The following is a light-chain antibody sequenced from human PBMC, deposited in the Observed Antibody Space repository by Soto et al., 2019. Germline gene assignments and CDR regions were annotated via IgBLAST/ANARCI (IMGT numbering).Light chain of an antibody. J-gene: IGLJ1*01. V-gene: IGLV2-8*01. CDR2: EVV. CDR3: KSYAGSNTYV. Sequence: QSAPTQPPPPARSPRQSATNSFTRTKKDIGACEFVSWYQHHPGKAPKLIIYEVVQRPSGVPDRFSGSKSGNTASLTVSGLQAADEADYYCKSYAGSNTYVFGTGTKVTVL. CDR1: KKDIGACEF.